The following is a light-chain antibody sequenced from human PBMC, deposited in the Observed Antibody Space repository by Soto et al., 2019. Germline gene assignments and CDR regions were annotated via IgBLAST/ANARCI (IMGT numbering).Light chain of an antibody. CDR3: NSYTSSSTWV. V-gene: IGLV2-14*01. CDR2: EVS. J-gene: IGLJ3*02. CDR1: SSDVGGHKY. Sequence: QSVLTQPASVSGSPGQSITISCTGTSSDVGGHKYVSWYQQHPGKAPKLMIYEVSRRPSGVSHRFSGSKSGNTASLTISGLQAEDEADYYCNSYTSSSTWVFGGGTKVT.